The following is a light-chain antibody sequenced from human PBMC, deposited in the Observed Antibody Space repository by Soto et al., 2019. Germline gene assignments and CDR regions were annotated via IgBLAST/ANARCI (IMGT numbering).Light chain of an antibody. V-gene: IGKV3-15*01. J-gene: IGKJ4*01. CDR3: QQYNDWPLT. CDR2: YAS. Sequence: EIMMTQSPATLSVSPGERATLSCRASQSISSNLAWYQQKPGQAPRLLIYYASTRATDIPARFSGSGSGTQFTLTISSLQSEDFAVYYCQQYNDWPLTFGGGTKVDIK. CDR1: QSISSN.